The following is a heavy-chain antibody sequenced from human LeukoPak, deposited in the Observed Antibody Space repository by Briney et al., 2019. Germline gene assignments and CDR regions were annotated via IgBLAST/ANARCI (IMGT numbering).Heavy chain of an antibody. CDR3: ARGTSMPAATNRVVDY. J-gene: IGHJ4*02. V-gene: IGHV3-7*01. CDR2: INQDGSEK. CDR1: GFTFSTYW. D-gene: IGHD6-13*01. Sequence: GGSLRRSCAASGFTFSTYWMNWVRQAPGKGLEWVANINQDGSEKHCVDSVKGRFTTSRDNAKNSLYLQMNSLSADDTAIYYCARGTSMPAATNRVVDYWGQGTLVTVSS.